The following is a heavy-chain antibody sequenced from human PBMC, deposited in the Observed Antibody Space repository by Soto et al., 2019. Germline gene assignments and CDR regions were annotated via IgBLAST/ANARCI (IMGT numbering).Heavy chain of an antibody. Sequence: ASVKVSCKASGYIFNKYGFNWVLQAPGQGLEWMGRISAFNGYTNFAQKFQGRVTLTTDTSTNTAYMELSSLRSDDTAIYYCARGRGVVIPAGTPDAFDVWGQGTMVTVSS. CDR2: ISAFNGYT. CDR1: GYIFNKYG. D-gene: IGHD2-21*01. J-gene: IGHJ3*01. V-gene: IGHV1-18*01. CDR3: ARGRGVVIPAGTPDAFDV.